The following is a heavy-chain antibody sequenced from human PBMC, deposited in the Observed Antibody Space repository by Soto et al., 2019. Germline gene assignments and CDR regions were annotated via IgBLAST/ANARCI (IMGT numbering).Heavy chain of an antibody. J-gene: IGHJ4*02. CDR1: GYTFTGYY. Sequence: GASVKVSCKASGYTFTGYYMNWVRQAPGQGFEWMGRISPKSGGTNYAQKFQGRVTMTWDTSLNTAYMELSSLMFEDTAVYYCARPPGYVSDWYYFDLWGQGTLVTVSS. V-gene: IGHV1-2*02. CDR2: ISPKSGGT. CDR3: ARPPGYVSDWYYFDL. D-gene: IGHD3-9*01.